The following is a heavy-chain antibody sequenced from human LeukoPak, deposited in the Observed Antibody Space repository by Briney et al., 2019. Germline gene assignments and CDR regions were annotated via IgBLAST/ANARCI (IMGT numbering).Heavy chain of an antibody. CDR2: IWYDGSNK. CDR3: ARDLVGELLSRNWFDP. D-gene: IGHD3-10*01. Sequence: SCKASGGTFSSYGMHWVRQAPGKGLEWVAVIWYDGSNKYYADSVKGRFTISRDNSKNTLYLQMNSLRAEDTAVYYCARDLVGELLSRNWFDPWGQGTLVTVSS. J-gene: IGHJ5*02. V-gene: IGHV3-33*01. CDR1: GGTFSSYG.